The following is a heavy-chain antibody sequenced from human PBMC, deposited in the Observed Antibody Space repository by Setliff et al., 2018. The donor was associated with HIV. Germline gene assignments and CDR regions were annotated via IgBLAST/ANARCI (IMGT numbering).Heavy chain of an antibody. Sequence: GGSLRLSCTASGFTVSRNYMSWVRQAPGKGLEWVSVIYTGGSTSYADSVKGRFTISRENSKNTLYLQMNSLRVEDTAVYYCAREGRYSDGYYFDYWGQGTLVTVSS. CDR2: IYTGGST. V-gene: IGHV3-53*01. D-gene: IGHD5-12*01. J-gene: IGHJ4*02. CDR3: AREGRYSDGYYFDY. CDR1: GFTVSRNY.